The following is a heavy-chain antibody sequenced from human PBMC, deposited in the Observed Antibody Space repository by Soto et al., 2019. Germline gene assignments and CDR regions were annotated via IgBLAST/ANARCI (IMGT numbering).Heavy chain of an antibody. CDR2: ISKDGRNK. Sequence: QVQLVESGGGVVQPGRSLRLSCAASGFTFSSYGIHWVRQAPGKGLEWVAGISKDGRNKYYADSVRGRFAISRDNSKHTRYLQMDRLRPEDTAVYYCAPVLYAATSYCYYAMDVWGQGTTVTVSS. CDR3: APVLYAATSYCYYAMDV. D-gene: IGHD3-16*01. CDR1: GFTFSSYG. V-gene: IGHV3-30*03. J-gene: IGHJ6*02.